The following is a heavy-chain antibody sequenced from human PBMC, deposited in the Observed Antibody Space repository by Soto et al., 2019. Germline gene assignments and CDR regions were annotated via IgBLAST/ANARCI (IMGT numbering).Heavy chain of an antibody. CDR1: GFTFSGHT. CDR2: ILDDGRNK. CDR3: GKGKELGVVRYGLDA. V-gene: IGHV3-30-3*02. Sequence: QMQLVESGGDVVQPGTSLRLSCAASGFTFSGHTMHWVRQAPGKGLEWVALILDDGRNKYYADSVKGRFTISRDNSKNTLYLQMNSLRAEDTAVYYCGKGKELGVVRYGLDAWGQGTTVTVSS. D-gene: IGHD3-3*01. J-gene: IGHJ6*02.